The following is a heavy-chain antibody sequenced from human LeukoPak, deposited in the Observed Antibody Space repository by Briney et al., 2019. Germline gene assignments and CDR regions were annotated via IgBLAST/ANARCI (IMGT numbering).Heavy chain of an antibody. D-gene: IGHD3-3*01. CDR2: ISSSSSYI. V-gene: IGHV3-21*01. CDR1: GFTFSSYS. Sequence: GGSLRLSCAAPGFTFSSYSMNWVRQAPGKGLEWVSSISSSSSYIYYADSVKGRFTISRDNAQKSVFLQMNSLRGDDTAMYYCARAPQQTLRSWTRNDVWRYFDFWGRGTLVAVSS. J-gene: IGHJ2*01. CDR3: ARAPQQTLRSWTRNDVWRYFDF.